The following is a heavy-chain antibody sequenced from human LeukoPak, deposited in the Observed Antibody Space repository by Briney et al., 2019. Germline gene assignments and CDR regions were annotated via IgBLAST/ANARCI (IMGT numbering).Heavy chain of an antibody. CDR3: TTEELGYCSGGSCYSLYYYYYYMDV. V-gene: IGHV3-15*01. CDR2: IKSKTDGGTT. J-gene: IGHJ6*03. CDR1: GFTFSNAW. D-gene: IGHD2-15*01. Sequence: PGGSLRLSCAASGFTFSNAWMSWVRQAPGKGLEWVGRIKSKTDGGTTDYAAPVKGRFTISRDDSKNTLYLQMNSLKTEDTAVYYCTTEELGYCSGGSCYSLYYYYYYMDVWGKGPTVTVSS.